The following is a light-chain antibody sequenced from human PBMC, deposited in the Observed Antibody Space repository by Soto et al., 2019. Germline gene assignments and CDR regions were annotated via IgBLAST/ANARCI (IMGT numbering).Light chain of an antibody. CDR2: AAS. CDR3: QQYNNWPIT. V-gene: IGKV3-15*01. CDR1: QSVSSN. J-gene: IGKJ5*01. Sequence: DKAMTQSPATLSVSPGERAPLSCRASQSVSSNLAWYQQKPGQXPRXXIYAASTRATDIPARFSGSGSGTELTITISSLQSEDFEIYYGQQYNNWPITFGQGTRLEIK.